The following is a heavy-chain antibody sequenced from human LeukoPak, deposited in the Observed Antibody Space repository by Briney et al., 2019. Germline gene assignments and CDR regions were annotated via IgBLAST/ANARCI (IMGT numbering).Heavy chain of an antibody. V-gene: IGHV4-59*01. Sequence: KPGGSLRLSCAASGFTFSHYTMNWIRQPPGKGLEWIGYFHNSGTSTYNPSLKSRVTISADTSKNQFSLKLNSLTTADTAVYYCTRGAGWLIDYWGQGILVTVSS. CDR1: GFTFSHYT. CDR3: TRGAGWLIDY. CDR2: FHNSGTS. J-gene: IGHJ4*02. D-gene: IGHD3-16*01.